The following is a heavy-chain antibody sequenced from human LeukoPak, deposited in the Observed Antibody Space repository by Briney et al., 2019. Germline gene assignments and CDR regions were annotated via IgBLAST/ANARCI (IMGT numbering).Heavy chain of an antibody. Sequence: ASVKVSCKASGYTFTDYYMHWVRQAPGQGLEWMGWLNPNSGDTNYAQKFQGRVSMTRDTSISTAYMDLSDLRSDDTAVYYCARGRNIEMTAMSGGSDYWGQGTLVTVSS. D-gene: IGHD5-24*01. V-gene: IGHV1-2*02. J-gene: IGHJ4*02. CDR3: ARGRNIEMTAMSGGSDY. CDR2: LNPNSGDT. CDR1: GYTFTDYY.